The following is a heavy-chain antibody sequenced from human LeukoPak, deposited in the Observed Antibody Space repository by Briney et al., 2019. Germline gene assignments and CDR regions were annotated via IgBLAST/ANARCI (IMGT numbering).Heavy chain of an antibody. CDR3: AKDVVRGVMWYFDY. Sequence: GGSLRLSCAASGFTFSSYAMSWVRQAPGKGLEWVSAISGSGGSTYYADSVKGRFTISRDNSKNTQYLQMNSLRAEDTAVYYCAKDVVRGVMWYFDYWGQGTLVTVSS. J-gene: IGHJ4*02. CDR1: GFTFSSYA. D-gene: IGHD3-10*01. CDR2: ISGSGGST. V-gene: IGHV3-23*01.